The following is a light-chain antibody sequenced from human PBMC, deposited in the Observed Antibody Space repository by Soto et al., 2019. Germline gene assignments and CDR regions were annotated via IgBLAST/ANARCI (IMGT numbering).Light chain of an antibody. CDR3: QQYNNWPFS. CDR1: QGVTTN. J-gene: IGKJ5*01. Sequence: EIVLTQSPATLSWSPGESATLSXRAGQGVTTNFAWYQQKSGQSPRLLIYDVSIRATGVPARFSGTGSETDFTLTISGLQSEDSAVYFCQQYNNWPFSFGQGTRLE. V-gene: IGKV3-15*01. CDR2: DVS.